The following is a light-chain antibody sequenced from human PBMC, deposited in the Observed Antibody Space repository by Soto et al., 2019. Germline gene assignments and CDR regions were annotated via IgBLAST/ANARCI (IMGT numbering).Light chain of an antibody. J-gene: IGKJ3*01. CDR1: QSVSSS. V-gene: IGKV3-11*01. CDR3: EQRGNWPPGT. Sequence: EIVLTQSQATLSFSPGVRATLSCRASQSVSSSLAWYQQKPGQAPRLLIYDAANMANGTPAMFSGSVSGTEFTPTISCLEPEGIAFYYCEQRGNWPPGTFGPGTKVAI. CDR2: DAA.